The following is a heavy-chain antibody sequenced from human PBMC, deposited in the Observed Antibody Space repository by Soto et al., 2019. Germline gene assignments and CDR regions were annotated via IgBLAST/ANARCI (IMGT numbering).Heavy chain of an antibody. CDR1: GFTFTTYS. V-gene: IGHV3-48*02. D-gene: IGHD3-9*01. CDR2: VTRGNDLM. Sequence: PGGSLRLSCAASGFTFTTYSMNWVRQAPGKGLEWISYVTRGNDLMTYAESVKGRFTISRDNAKNSLYLQLNSLRDEDTAVYYCVRDLDWAFHSWGQGTPVTVSS. J-gene: IGHJ4*02. CDR3: VRDLDWAFHS.